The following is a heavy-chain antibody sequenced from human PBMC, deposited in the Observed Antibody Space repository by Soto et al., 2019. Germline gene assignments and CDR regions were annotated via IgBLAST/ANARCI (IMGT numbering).Heavy chain of an antibody. CDR2: INHSGST. CDR1: GGSFSGYY. V-gene: IGHV4-34*01. D-gene: IGHD5-12*01. CDR3: ARVWGIVATSNYYGMDV. Sequence: SETLSLTCAVYGGSFSGYYLSWIRQPPGKGLEWIGEINHSGSTNYNPSLKSRVTISVDTSKNQFSLKLSSVTAADTAVYYCARVWGIVATSNYYGMDVWGQGTTVTVSS. J-gene: IGHJ6*02.